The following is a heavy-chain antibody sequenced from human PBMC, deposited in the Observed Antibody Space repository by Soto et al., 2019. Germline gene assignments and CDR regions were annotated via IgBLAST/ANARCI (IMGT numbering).Heavy chain of an antibody. J-gene: IGHJ5*02. V-gene: IGHV1-2*02. CDR2: INPHSRGT. CDR1: GYTFTDYF. CDR3: ARVTLKAGNWFDP. Sequence: ASVKVSCKASGYTFTDYFIHWVRQAPGQGFEWMGWINPHSRGTNYAQKFQGRVTMTRDTSNSTAYMELRGLRSDDTAVYYCARVTLKAGNWFDPWGQGTLATVSS.